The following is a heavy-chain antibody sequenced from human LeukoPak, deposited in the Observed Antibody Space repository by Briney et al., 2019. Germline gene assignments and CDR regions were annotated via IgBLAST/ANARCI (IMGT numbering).Heavy chain of an antibody. Sequence: GGSLRLSCAASGFTFTNAWMRWVRQAPGKGLEWVGRIKSKTDGGTTDYAAPVEGRFTISRDDSKNTLYLQMNSLKTEDRAVYYCAARYNWNDLAYWGQGTLVTVSS. D-gene: IGHD1-1*01. J-gene: IGHJ4*02. CDR1: GFTFTNAW. CDR2: IKSKTDGGTT. CDR3: AARYNWNDLAY. V-gene: IGHV3-15*01.